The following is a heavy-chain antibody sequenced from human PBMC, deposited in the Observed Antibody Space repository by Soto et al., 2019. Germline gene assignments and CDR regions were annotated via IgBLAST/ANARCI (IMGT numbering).Heavy chain of an antibody. CDR2: ISAYNGNT. CDR3: SRGNYDFWSGYFNWFDP. Sequence: QVQLVQSGAEVKKPGDSVKVSCKASGYTFTSYGISWVRQAPGQGLEWMGWISAYNGNTNYAQKLQGRVTMTTDTSTSTAYMELRSLRSDDTAVYYCSRGNYDFWSGYFNWFDPWGQVTLVTVSS. D-gene: IGHD3-3*01. CDR1: GYTFTSYG. V-gene: IGHV1-18*04. J-gene: IGHJ5*02.